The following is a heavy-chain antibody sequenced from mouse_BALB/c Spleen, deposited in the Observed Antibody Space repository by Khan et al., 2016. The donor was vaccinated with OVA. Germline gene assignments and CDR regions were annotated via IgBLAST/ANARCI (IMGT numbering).Heavy chain of an antibody. D-gene: IGHD2-4*01. Sequence: VQLQESGPDLVAPSQSLSITCTVSGFSLSNYGVHWVRQPPGKGLEWLGVIWTGGITNYNSALISRLSISKDNSKSQVFLKMNRLQTDDTAIYYCARSYDYDVGGFAYWGQGTLVTVSA. V-gene: IGHV2-9*02. CDR1: GFSLSNYG. CDR2: IWTGGIT. CDR3: ARSYDYDVGGFAY. J-gene: IGHJ3*01.